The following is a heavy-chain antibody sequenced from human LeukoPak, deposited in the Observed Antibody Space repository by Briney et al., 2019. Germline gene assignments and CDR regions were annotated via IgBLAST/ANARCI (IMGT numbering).Heavy chain of an antibody. CDR2: ISSSSSYI. V-gene: IGHV3-21*04. J-gene: IGHJ4*02. CDR3: AKDLGYDYIWGEGNLYDC. Sequence: NPGGSLRLSCAASGFTFSSYSMNWVRQAPGKGLEWVSSISSSSSYIYYADSVKGRFTISRDNSKNTLYLQMNSLRVEDTAVYYCAKDLGYDYIWGEGNLYDCWGQGILVTVSS. CDR1: GFTFSSYS. D-gene: IGHD3-16*01.